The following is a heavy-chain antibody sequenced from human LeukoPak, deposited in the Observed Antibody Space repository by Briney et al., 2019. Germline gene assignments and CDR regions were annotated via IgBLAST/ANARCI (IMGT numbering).Heavy chain of an antibody. V-gene: IGHV3-7*03. CDR3: ARDGGRGSNYDYVWGSYLWPYYFDY. CDR1: GFTFSSYW. D-gene: IGHD3-16*02. CDR2: IKQDGSEK. J-gene: IGHJ4*02. Sequence: GGSLRLSCAASGFTFSSYWMSWVRQAPGKGLEWVANIKQDGSEKYYVDSVKGRFTISRDNAKNTLYLQMNSLRSDDTAVYYCARDGGRGSNYDYVWGSYLWPYYFDYWGQGTLVTVSS.